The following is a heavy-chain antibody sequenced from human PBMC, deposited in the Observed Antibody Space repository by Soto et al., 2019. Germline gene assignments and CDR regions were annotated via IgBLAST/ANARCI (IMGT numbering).Heavy chain of an antibody. CDR1: VFTFSSYW. Sequence: HPGGSLRLSCAASVFTFSSYWMHWFRQAPGKGLVWVSRINSDGSSTSYADSVKGRFTISRDNAKNTLYLQMNSLRAGDTAVYYCARDGSGSSNDYWGQGTLVTVSS. J-gene: IGHJ4*02. D-gene: IGHD3-10*01. V-gene: IGHV3-74*01. CDR3: ARDGSGSSNDY. CDR2: INSDGSST.